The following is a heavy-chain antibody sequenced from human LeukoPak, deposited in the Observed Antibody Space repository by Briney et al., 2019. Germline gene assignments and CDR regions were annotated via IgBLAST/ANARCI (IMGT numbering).Heavy chain of an antibody. V-gene: IGHV4-34*01. CDR1: GGSFSGYY. CDR2: IYYSGST. J-gene: IGHJ4*02. CDR3: ARGGYYYDSTSYYSLDY. D-gene: IGHD3-22*01. Sequence: PSETLSLTCAVYGGSFSGYYWSWIRQPPGKGLEWIGSIYYSGSTYYNPSLKSRVTMSVDTSKNQFSLKLSSVTAADTAVYYCARGGYYYDSTSYYSLDYWGQGTLVTVSS.